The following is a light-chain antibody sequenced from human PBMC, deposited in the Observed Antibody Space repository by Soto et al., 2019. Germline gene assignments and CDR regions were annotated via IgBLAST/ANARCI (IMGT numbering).Light chain of an antibody. CDR1: SGRIASNY. V-gene: IGLV6-57*04. CDR3: QSYDSAAFVV. Sequence: NFMLTQPQSVSGSPGKTVTISCTRSSGRIASNYVQWYQQRPGSVPTIMIYEDDQRLSRVPDRFSGSVDSSSNSASLIISGLKSEDEADYYCQSYDSAAFVVFGGGTKLTVL. CDR2: EDD. J-gene: IGLJ2*01.